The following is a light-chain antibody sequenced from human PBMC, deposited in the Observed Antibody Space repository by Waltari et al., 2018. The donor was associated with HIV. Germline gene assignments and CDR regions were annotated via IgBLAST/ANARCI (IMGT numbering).Light chain of an antibody. CDR1: NIGSKS. Sequence: SYVLTQPPSVSVAPGETATVTCGGSNIGSKSVHWFQQKPGQAPVLVIYDDDDRPSGIPKRFSGSNAWDTATLTISRVEAGDEADYYCQVWDTISGHWVFGGGTKLTVL. CDR2: DDD. J-gene: IGLJ3*02. V-gene: IGLV3-21*04. CDR3: QVWDTISGHWV.